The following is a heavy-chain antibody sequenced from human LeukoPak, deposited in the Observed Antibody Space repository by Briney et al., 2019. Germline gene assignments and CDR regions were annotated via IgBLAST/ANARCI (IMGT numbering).Heavy chain of an antibody. CDR2: INPSGGST. CDR1: GYTFTSYY. CDR3: ARDISDDYYDSSGYCFDP. Sequence: ASVKVSCKASGYTFTSYYMHWVRQAPGQGLEWMGIINPSGGSTSYAQKFQGRVTMTRDTSTSTVYMELSSLRSEDTAVYCCARDISDDYYDSSGYCFDPWGQGTLVTVSS. V-gene: IGHV1-46*01. D-gene: IGHD3-22*01. J-gene: IGHJ5*02.